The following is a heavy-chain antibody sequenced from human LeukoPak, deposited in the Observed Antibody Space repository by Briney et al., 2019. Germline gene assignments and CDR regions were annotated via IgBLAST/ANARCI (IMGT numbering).Heavy chain of an antibody. D-gene: IGHD3-10*01. CDR1: GYSFTSYD. J-gene: IGHJ4*02. Sequence: ASVKVSCKASGYSFTSYDITWVRQAPGQGLEWLGGILPSFNAADYARKFQGRVTITRDKSTSTAYMELSSLTSEDTAMYYCARDVVPGRSPRYFDYWGQGTLVTVSS. CDR3: ARDVVPGRSPRYFDY. V-gene: IGHV1-69*05. CDR2: ILPSFNAA.